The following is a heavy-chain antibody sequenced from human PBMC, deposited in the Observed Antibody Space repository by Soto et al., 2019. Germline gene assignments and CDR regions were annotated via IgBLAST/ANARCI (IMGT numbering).Heavy chain of an antibody. V-gene: IGHV4-59*08. J-gene: IGHJ4*02. Sequence: SATLFLTCTLSNSSLSSNYWSWIRHSPGKRLVWIGKIYYSGSTNYHPSLKSRVTMSVDTSKNQFSLKLSSVTAADTAVDYCARVRAPVLRYFDGSRGYFDYWGQGTLVTVSS. CDR3: ARVRAPVLRYFDGSRGYFDY. D-gene: IGHD3-9*01. CDR1: NSSLSSNY. CDR2: IYYSGST.